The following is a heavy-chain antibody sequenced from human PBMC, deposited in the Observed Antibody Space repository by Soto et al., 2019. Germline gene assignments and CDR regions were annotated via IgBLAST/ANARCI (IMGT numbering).Heavy chain of an antibody. CDR2: INHGGIT. J-gene: IGHJ6*02. CDR1: GCSFSEYY. V-gene: IGHV4-34*01. D-gene: IGHD1-20*01. Sequence: SETLSLTCAFYGCSFSEYYWSWIRQPPGKGLEWIGEINHGGITDYSPSLKSRVTLSVDTSKNQFSLNLTSVTAADTAVYYCARGRSRTPGNRGIGYYGLDVWGQGTTVTVSS. CDR3: ARGRSRTPGNRGIGYYGLDV.